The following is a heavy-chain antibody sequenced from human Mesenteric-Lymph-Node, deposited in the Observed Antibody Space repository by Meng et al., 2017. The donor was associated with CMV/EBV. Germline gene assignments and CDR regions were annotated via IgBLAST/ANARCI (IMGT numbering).Heavy chain of an antibody. CDR1: GGTFSSYT. Sequence: QVQLVQCGAEVKKPGSSVKVCCKASGGTFSSYTISWVRQAPGQGLEWMGRIIPILGIANYAQKFQGRVTINADKSTSTAYMELSSLRSEDTAVYYCAGGIAAAGSRWFDPWGQGTLVTVSS. D-gene: IGHD6-13*01. V-gene: IGHV1-69*02. J-gene: IGHJ5*02. CDR3: AGGIAAAGSRWFDP. CDR2: IIPILGIA.